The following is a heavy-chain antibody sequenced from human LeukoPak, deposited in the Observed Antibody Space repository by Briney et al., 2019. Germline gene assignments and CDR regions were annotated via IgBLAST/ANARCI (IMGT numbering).Heavy chain of an antibody. CDR1: GFTFSSYA. CDR2: ISSNGGST. D-gene: IGHD5-12*01. V-gene: IGHV3-64D*06. J-gene: IGHJ4*02. CDR3: VSGYSGYDFDALDY. Sequence: SGGSPRLSCSASGFTFSSYAMHWVRQAPGKGLEYVSAISSNGGSTYYADSVKGRFTISRDNSKNTLYLQMSSLRAEDTAVYYCVSGYSGYDFDALDYWGQGTLVTVSS.